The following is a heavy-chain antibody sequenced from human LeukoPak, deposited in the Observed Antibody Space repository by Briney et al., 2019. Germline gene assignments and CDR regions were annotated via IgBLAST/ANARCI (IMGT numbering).Heavy chain of an antibody. V-gene: IGHV3-48*03. Sequence: GGSLRLSCAASGFTFSSYEMNWVRQAPGKWLEWVSYISSSGSTIYYADSVKGRFTISRDNAKNSLYLQMNSLRAEDTAVYCCARDSWIQLWSDKFDYWGQGTLVTVSS. CDR3: ARDSWIQLWSDKFDY. J-gene: IGHJ4*02. CDR1: GFTFSSYE. CDR2: ISSSGSTI. D-gene: IGHD5-18*01.